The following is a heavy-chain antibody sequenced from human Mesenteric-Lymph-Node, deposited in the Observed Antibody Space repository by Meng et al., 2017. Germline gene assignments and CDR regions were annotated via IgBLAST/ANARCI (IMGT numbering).Heavy chain of an antibody. CDR2: IKQDGSEK. Sequence: GESLKISCAASGFTFSSYWMSWVRQAPGKGLEWVANIKQDGSEKYYVDSVKGRFTISRDNAKNSLYLQVNSLRAEDTAVYYCARGGQRFDFWGQGTLVTVSS. CDR3: ARGGQRFDF. J-gene: IGHJ4*02. CDR1: GFTFSSYW. V-gene: IGHV3-7*01. D-gene: IGHD6-25*01.